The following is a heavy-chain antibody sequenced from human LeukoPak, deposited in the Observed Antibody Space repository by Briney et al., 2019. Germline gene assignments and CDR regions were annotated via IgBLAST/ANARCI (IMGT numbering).Heavy chain of an antibody. V-gene: IGHV4-39*07. Sequence: SETLSLTYTVSGGSISSSSYYWGWIRQPPGKGLERIGSIYYSGSTYYNPSLKSRVTISVDTSKNQFSLKLSSVTAADTAVYYCARVDTAMVHFDYWGQGTLVTVSS. CDR2: IYYSGST. CDR1: GGSISSSSYY. D-gene: IGHD5-18*01. CDR3: ARVDTAMVHFDY. J-gene: IGHJ4*02.